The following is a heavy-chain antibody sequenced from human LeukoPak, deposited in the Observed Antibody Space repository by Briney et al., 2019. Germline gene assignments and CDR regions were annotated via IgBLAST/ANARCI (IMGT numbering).Heavy chain of an antibody. CDR2: IWYDGSNK. J-gene: IGHJ6*02. D-gene: IGHD1-26*01. CDR3: ARTRSTWAYYYYGMDV. CDR1: GFTFSSYG. V-gene: IGHV3-33*01. Sequence: GRSLRLSCAASGFTFSSYGMHWVRQAPGKGLEWVAVIWYDGSNKYYEDSVKGRFTISRDNSKNTLYLQMNSLRAEDTAVYYCARTRSTWAYYYYGMDVWGQGTTVTVSS.